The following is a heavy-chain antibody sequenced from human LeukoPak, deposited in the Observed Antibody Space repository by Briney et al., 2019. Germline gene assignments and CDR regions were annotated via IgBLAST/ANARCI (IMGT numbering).Heavy chain of an antibody. V-gene: IGHV3-21*01. CDR3: ARGNYGDYET. CDR2: ISSDSLYI. Sequence: PGGSLRLSCVASGFTFNSYSMNWVRQAPGKGLEWVSSISSDSLYIFYADSVKGRFTISRDNAKNSLYLQMSSLRAEDTAVYYCARGNYGDYETWGQGTLVTVSS. J-gene: IGHJ4*02. CDR1: GFTFNSYS. D-gene: IGHD4-17*01.